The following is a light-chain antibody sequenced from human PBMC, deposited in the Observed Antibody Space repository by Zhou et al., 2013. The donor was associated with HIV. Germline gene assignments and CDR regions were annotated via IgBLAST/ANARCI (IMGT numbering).Light chain of an antibody. J-gene: IGKJ4*01. CDR1: QSVSSNY. CDR2: DAS. Sequence: EIVLTQSPGTLSLSPGERATLSCRASQSVSSNYLAWYQQKPGQAPRLLIYDASKRATGIPARFSGSGSGTDFTLTITSLEPEDFAVYYCQQRNNWPRAFGGGTKVEIK. CDR3: QQRNNWPRA. V-gene: IGKV3-11*01.